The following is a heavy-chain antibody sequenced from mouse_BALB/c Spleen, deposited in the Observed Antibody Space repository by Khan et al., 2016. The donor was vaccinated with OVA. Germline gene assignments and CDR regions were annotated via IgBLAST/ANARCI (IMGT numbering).Heavy chain of an antibody. CDR1: GFTFSSYS. V-gene: IGHV5-6*01. J-gene: IGHJ3*01. D-gene: IGHD4-1*01. Sequence: VQLKESGGDLVKPGGSLKLSCAASGFTFSSYSMSWVRQTPDKRLEWVATISSGGDYTYYPDSVKGRFTISRDNAKNTLYLQMSSLKSEDTAMYYCASRLTGSFAYWGQGTLVTVSA. CDR2: ISSGGDYT. CDR3: ASRLTGSFAY.